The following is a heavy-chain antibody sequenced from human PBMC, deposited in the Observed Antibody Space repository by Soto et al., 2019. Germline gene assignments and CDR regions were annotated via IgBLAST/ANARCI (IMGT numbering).Heavy chain of an antibody. Sequence: SETLSLTCAVYGGSFSGYYWSWIRQPPGKGLEWIGEINHSGSTNYNPSLKSRVTISVDTSKNQFSLKLSSVTAADTAVYYCARGPPYYDILTGYYPYYFDYWGQGTLVTVS. J-gene: IGHJ4*02. V-gene: IGHV4-34*01. D-gene: IGHD3-9*01. CDR2: INHSGST. CDR1: GGSFSGYY. CDR3: ARGPPYYDILTGYYPYYFDY.